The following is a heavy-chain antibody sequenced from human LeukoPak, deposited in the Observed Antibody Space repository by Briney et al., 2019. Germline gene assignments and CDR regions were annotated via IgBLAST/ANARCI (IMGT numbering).Heavy chain of an antibody. Sequence: SETLPLTCTVSGGFISSSSYSWGWIRQPPGKGLEWIGSIYYSGSTYYNPSLKSRVTISVDTSKNQFSLKLSSVTAADTAVYYCARRLAARAYFDDWGQGTLVTVSS. J-gene: IGHJ4*02. CDR2: IYYSGST. V-gene: IGHV4-39*01. CDR1: GGFISSSSYS. D-gene: IGHD6-6*01. CDR3: ARRLAARAYFDD.